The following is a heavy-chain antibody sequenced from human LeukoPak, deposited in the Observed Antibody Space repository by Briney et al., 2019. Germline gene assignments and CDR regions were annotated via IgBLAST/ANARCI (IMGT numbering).Heavy chain of an antibody. D-gene: IGHD6-13*01. J-gene: IGHJ4*02. CDR3: AAGTAADF. CDR1: GLPFSDYY. CDR2: ISSSSSYT. V-gene: IGHV3-11*03. Sequence: PGGSLRLFCVVSGLPFSDYYMNWIRQAPGKGLEWISYISSSSSYTDYADSVKGRFTISRDNAKSALYLQMNSLRLEDTAVYYCAAGTAADFWGQGTLVTVSS.